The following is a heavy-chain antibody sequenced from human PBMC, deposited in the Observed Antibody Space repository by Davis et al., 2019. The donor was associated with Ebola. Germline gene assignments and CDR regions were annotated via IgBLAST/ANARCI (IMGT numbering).Heavy chain of an antibody. J-gene: IGHJ6*02. CDR2: IYYSGST. V-gene: IGHV4-59*01. D-gene: IGHD5-12*01. Sequence: PSETLSLTCTVSGGSISSYYWSWIRQPPGKGLEWIGYIYYSGSTNYNPSLKSRVTISVDTSKNQFSLKLSSVTAADTAVYYCARERPARSGYQVAYGMDVWGQGTTVTVSS. CDR3: ARERPARSGYQVAYGMDV. CDR1: GGSISSYY.